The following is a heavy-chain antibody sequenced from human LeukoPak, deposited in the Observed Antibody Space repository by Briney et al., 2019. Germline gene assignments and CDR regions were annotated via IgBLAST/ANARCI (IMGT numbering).Heavy chain of an antibody. J-gene: IGHJ4*02. CDR2: INDSGGT. D-gene: IGHD4-11*01. Sequence: SETLSLTCAVYGGSFSGYYGSWIRQPPGKGLEWIGEINDSGGTKYIPSLKSRVTISADTSKNQFSLKVNSVTAADTAVYYCARGGLNSNFFDSWGQGTLVTVSS. CDR1: GGSFSGYY. V-gene: IGHV4-34*01. CDR3: ARGGLNSNFFDS.